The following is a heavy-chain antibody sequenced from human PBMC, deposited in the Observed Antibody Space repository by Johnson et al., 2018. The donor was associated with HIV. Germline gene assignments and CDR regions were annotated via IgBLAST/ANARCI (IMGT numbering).Heavy chain of an antibody. CDR3: TTDLAAVGSGAFDI. CDR1: GFTFDDYA. J-gene: IGHJ3*02. CDR2: LRSKAYGETT. Sequence: VQLVESGGGLVQPGRSLRLSCTASGFTFDDYAMSWFRQAPTKGLEWVSFLRSKAYGETTEYAASVKGGFTISRDDSKNTLYLQMNSLKTEDTAVYYCTTDLAAVGSGAFDIWGQGTMVTVSS. D-gene: IGHD6-13*01. V-gene: IGHV3-49*03.